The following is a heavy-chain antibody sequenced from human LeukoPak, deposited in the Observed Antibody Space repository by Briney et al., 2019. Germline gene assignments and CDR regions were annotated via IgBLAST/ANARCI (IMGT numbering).Heavy chain of an antibody. CDR3: ARQTATTTFDY. CDR2: IYPTDSDT. V-gene: IGHV5-51*01. J-gene: IGHJ4*02. CDR1: GYRFSNYW. D-gene: IGHD1/OR15-1a*01. Sequence: PGESLKISCKGSGYRFSNYWITWVRQMPGKGLEWMGIIYPTDSDTKYSPSFQGQVTISADKSITTAYLQVSSLQASDTAMYYCARQTATTTFDYWGQGTLVTVSS.